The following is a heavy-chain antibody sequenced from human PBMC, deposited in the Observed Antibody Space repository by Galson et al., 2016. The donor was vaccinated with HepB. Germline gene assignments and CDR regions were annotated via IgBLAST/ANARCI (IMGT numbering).Heavy chain of an antibody. CDR1: GFTFSSYS. CDR3: ARGDLWSSGWYGEDHYYGMDV. Sequence: SLRLSCAASGFTFSSYSMNWVRQAPGKGLEWVSSISSSSSYIYYADSVKGRFTISRDNAKNSLYLQMNSLRAEDAAVYYCARGDLWSSGWYGEDHYYGMDVWGQGTTVTVSS. J-gene: IGHJ6*02. CDR2: ISSSSSYI. V-gene: IGHV3-21*01. D-gene: IGHD6-19*01.